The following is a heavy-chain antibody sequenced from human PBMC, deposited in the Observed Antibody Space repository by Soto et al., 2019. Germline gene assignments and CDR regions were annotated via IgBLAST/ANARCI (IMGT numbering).Heavy chain of an antibody. V-gene: IGHV4-31*03. CDR1: GGSISSGGYY. Sequence: SETLSLTCTVSGGSISSGGYYWSWIRQHPGKGLEWIGYIYYSGSTYYNPSLKSRVTISVDTSKNQFSLKLSSVTAADTAVYYCARDSEADCSGGSCRRGVFDYWGQGTLVTVSS. J-gene: IGHJ4*02. CDR3: ARDSEADCSGGSCRRGVFDY. D-gene: IGHD2-15*01. CDR2: IYYSGST.